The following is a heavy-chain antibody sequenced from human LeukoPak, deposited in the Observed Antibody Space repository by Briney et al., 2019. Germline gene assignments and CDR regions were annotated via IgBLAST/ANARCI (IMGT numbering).Heavy chain of an antibody. D-gene: IGHD3-3*01. V-gene: IGHV4-30-2*01. Sequence: SQTLSLTCAVSGGSISSGGYSWSWIRQPPGKDLEWIGYIYHSGSTYYNPSLKSRVTISVDRSKNQFSLKLSSVTAADTAVYYCAVRSQSVFNYDLGFDYWGQGTLVTVSS. CDR2: IYHSGST. CDR3: AVRSQSVFNYDLGFDY. J-gene: IGHJ4*02. CDR1: GGSISSGGYS.